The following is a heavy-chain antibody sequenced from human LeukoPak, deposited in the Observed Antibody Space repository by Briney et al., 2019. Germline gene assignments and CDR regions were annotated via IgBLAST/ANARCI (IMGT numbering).Heavy chain of an antibody. CDR2: IRSKTNSFAT. Sequence: GGSLKLSCAASGFTLSDSAMHWVRQASGKGLEWVGRIRSKTNSFATEYAASVKGRFTISRDDSRNTVYLQLNSLKTEDTATYFCARHKDPVYGDRKLFDYWGLGTLVTVSS. CDR1: GFTLSDSA. V-gene: IGHV3-73*01. D-gene: IGHD4/OR15-4a*01. CDR3: ARHKDPVYGDRKLFDY. J-gene: IGHJ4*02.